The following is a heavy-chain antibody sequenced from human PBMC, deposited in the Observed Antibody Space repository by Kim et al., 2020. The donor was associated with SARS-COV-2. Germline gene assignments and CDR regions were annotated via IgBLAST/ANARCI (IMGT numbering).Heavy chain of an antibody. CDR2: ISYDGSNK. J-gene: IGHJ2*01. Sequence: GGSLRLSCAASGFTFSSYAMHWVRQAPGKGLEWVAVISYDGSNKYYADSVKGRFTISRDNSKNTLYLQMNSLRAEDTAVYYCARDAALSEGRIFGVVMLTGYFDLWGRGTLVTVSS. CDR3: ARDAALSEGRIFGVVMLTGYFDL. CDR1: GFTFSSYA. V-gene: IGHV3-30*04. D-gene: IGHD3-3*01.